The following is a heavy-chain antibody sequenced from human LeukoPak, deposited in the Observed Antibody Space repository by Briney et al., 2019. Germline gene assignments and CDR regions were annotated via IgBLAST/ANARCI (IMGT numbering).Heavy chain of an antibody. CDR1: GYTFTGYY. V-gene: IGHV1-2*02. J-gene: IGHJ4*02. Sequence: ASVKVSCKASGYTFTGYYMHWVRQAPGEGLEWMGWINPNNGRTKYAQNFQGRVTMTTDTPISTAYMEVSSPISGDTAVYYCAPLGGAVNYWGQGTLVTVSS. CDR2: INPNNGRT. CDR3: APLGGAVNY. D-gene: IGHD7-27*01.